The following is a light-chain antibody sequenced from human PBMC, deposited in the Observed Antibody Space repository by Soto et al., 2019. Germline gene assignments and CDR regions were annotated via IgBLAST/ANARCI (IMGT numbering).Light chain of an antibody. Sequence: QSVLTQPPSASGSPRQSVTISCTGTSSDVGGYNYVSWYQQHPGKVPKLLIYEATRRPSGVPDRFSGSKSGNTASLTVSALQAEDEAHYYCSSYAGNNVVIFGGGTKLTVL. CDR1: SSDVGGYNY. V-gene: IGLV2-8*01. CDR3: SSYAGNNVVI. CDR2: EAT. J-gene: IGLJ2*01.